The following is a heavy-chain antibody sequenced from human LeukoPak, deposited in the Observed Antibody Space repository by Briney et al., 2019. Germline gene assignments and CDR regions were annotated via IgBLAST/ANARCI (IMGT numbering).Heavy chain of an antibody. D-gene: IGHD4-17*01. CDR2: ISYDGSNK. CDR3: ARGTVTSRTWYFDL. Sequence: PGGSLRLSCAASGFTFSSYAMHWVRQAPGKGLEWVAVISYDGSNKFYADSVKGRFTFSRDNFKNPLYLQMNSLRAEETAVYYSARGTVTSRTWYFDLWGRGTLVTVSS. J-gene: IGHJ2*01. V-gene: IGHV3-30*04. CDR1: GFTFSSYA.